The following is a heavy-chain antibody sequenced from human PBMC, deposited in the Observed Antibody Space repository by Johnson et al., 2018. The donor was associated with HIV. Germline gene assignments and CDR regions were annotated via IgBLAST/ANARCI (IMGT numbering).Heavy chain of an antibody. J-gene: IGHJ3*02. CDR2: ISYDGANK. V-gene: IGHV3-30*18. CDR3: AKDLDRELLALWAFHT. CDR1: GFTFSDYG. Sequence: QVQLVESGGGVVQPGRSLRLSCAASGFTFSDYGMHWVRQAPGKGLEWVTHISYDGANKYYSGSVGGRFTISSDNSRNTLNLQMDSLREDDTAVYYCAKDLDRELLALWAFHTWGQGTVVTVSS. D-gene: IGHD2-8*02.